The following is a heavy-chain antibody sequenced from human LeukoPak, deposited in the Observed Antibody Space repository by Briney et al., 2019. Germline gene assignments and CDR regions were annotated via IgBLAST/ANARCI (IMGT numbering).Heavy chain of an antibody. CDR1: GFTFSSYA. V-gene: IGHV3-23*01. Sequence: GGSLRLSCAASGFTFSSYAMSWVRQAPGKGLEWVSAISGSGGSTYYADSVKGRFTISRDNSKNTLYLQMNSLRAEDTAVYYCTTALYDWNDVNYWGQGTLVTVSS. J-gene: IGHJ4*02. D-gene: IGHD1-1*01. CDR2: ISGSGGST. CDR3: TTALYDWNDVNY.